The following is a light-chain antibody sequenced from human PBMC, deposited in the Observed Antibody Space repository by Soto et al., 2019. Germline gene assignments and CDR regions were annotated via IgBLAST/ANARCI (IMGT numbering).Light chain of an antibody. Sequence: EIVLTQSPATLSLSPMERATLSFMASQSVSSYLAWYQQKPGQAPRLLIYDASNRATGIPARFSGSGSGTDFTLTISRLETEDFAVYYCQQYGSSRTFGQGTKVDIK. J-gene: IGKJ1*01. CDR1: QSVSSY. CDR3: QQYGSSRT. V-gene: IGKV3-20*01. CDR2: DAS.